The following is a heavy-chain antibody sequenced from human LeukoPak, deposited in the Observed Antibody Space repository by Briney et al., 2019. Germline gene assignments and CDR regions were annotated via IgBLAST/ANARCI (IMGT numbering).Heavy chain of an antibody. CDR1: GFTFSSYS. V-gene: IGHV3-21*01. D-gene: IGHD2-2*01. CDR3: ARDSPSGYCSSTSCREWFDP. Sequence: GGSLRLSCAASGFTFSSYSMNWVRQAPGKGLEWVSSISSSSSYIYYADSVKGRFTISRDNAKNSLYLQMNSLRAEDTAVYYCARDSPSGYCSSTSCREWFDPWGQGTLVTVSS. CDR2: ISSSSSYI. J-gene: IGHJ5*02.